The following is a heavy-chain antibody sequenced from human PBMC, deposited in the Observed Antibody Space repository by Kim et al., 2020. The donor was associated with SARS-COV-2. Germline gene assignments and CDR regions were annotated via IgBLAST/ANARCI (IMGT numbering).Heavy chain of an antibody. CDR3: AKDKATMVQGVIRELSGWFDP. CDR2: ISWNSGSI. J-gene: IGHJ5*02. D-gene: IGHD3-10*01. Sequence: GGSLRLSCAASGFTFDDYAMHWVRQAPGKGLEWVSGISWNSGSIGYADSVKGRFTISRDNAKNSLYLQMNSLRAEDTALYYCAKDKATMVQGVIRELSGWFDPWGQGTLVTVSS. CDR1: GFTFDDYA. V-gene: IGHV3-9*01.